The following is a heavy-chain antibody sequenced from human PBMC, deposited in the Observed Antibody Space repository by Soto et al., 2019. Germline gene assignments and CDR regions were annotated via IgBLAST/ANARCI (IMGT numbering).Heavy chain of an antibody. CDR1: GGSISGSY. J-gene: IGHJ4*02. D-gene: IGHD6-19*01. CDR2: VYYTGST. CDR3: ARSVAVPGAHIDY. V-gene: IGHV4-59*01. Sequence: SETLSLTSSVSGGSISGSYWSWIRQSPGKGLEWLGYVYYTGSTNYSPSLRSRVSISVDTSKNEFSLRLSSVTAADTAVYFCARSVAVPGAHIDYWGQGTQVTV.